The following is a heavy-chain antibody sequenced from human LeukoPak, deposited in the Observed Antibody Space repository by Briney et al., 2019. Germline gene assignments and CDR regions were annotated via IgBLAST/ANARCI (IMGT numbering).Heavy chain of an antibody. D-gene: IGHD3-3*01. J-gene: IGHJ3*02. V-gene: IGHV3-30*02. CDR2: IRYDGSNK. CDR1: GFIVSSYY. CDR3: AKGRLTYYDFWSGYYSDAFDI. Sequence: GGSLRLSCAASGFIVSSYYMSWVRQAPGKGLEWVAFIRYDGSNKYYADSVKGRFTISRDNSKNTLYLQMNSLRAEDTAVYYCAKGRLTYYDFWSGYYSDAFDIWGQGTMVTVSS.